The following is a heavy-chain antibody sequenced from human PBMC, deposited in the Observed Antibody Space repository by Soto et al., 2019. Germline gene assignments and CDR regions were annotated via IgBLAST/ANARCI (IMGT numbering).Heavy chain of an antibody. CDR1: GFTFSNYA. D-gene: IGHD3-3*01. Sequence: EVQLVESGGGLVQPGGSLRLSCAASGFTFSNYAMHWVRQAPGKGLEYVSAISSNGGTTYYANSVKGRFTISRDNSKNMLQLQMGSLKAEDMAGYYCAGEGGSDFGGYYFDYWGQGTLVTVSS. CDR2: ISSNGGTT. CDR3: AGEGGSDFGGYYFDY. V-gene: IGHV3-64*01. J-gene: IGHJ4*02.